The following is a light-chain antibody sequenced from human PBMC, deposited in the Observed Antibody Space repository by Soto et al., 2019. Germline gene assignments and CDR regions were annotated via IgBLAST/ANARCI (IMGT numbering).Light chain of an antibody. CDR2: WAS. V-gene: IGKV4-1*01. CDR3: QQYYSTPLT. Sequence: IVMTQSPDSLAVSLGERATINCKSSQSALYSSNNKNYLAWYQQKPGQPPKLLIYWASTRESGVPDRFSGSGSGTDFTLTISSLQAEDVAVYYSQQYYSTPLTFGGGTKVDIK. CDR1: QSALYSSNNKNY. J-gene: IGKJ4*01.